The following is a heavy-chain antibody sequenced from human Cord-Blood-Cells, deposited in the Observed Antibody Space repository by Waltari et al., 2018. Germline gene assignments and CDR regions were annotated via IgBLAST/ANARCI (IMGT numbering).Heavy chain of an antibody. CDR2: INHSGST. D-gene: IGHD3-22*01. CDR3: ARGPNYYDSSGYSGYFVLDY. Sequence: QVQLQQWGAGLLKPSETLSLTCAVYGGSFSGHYWSCIRQPPGKGLEWIGEINHSGSTNYNPSLKSRVTISVDTSKNQFSLKLSSVTAADTAVYYCARGPNYYDSSGYSGYFVLDYWGQGTLVTVSS. V-gene: IGHV4-34*01. CDR1: GGSFSGHY. J-gene: IGHJ4*02.